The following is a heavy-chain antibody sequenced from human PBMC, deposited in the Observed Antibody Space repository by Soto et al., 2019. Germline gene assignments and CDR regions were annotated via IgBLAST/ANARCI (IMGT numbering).Heavy chain of an antibody. Sequence: QVQLVESGGGLVKPGGSLRLSCAASGFTFSDYYMNWIRQAPGKGLEWVSYISSGSRYTTYADSVKGRFTISRDNAKNSLYLQMNSLRAKDTAVYYCARGGDILTGYYTLDYWGQGTLVTVSS. D-gene: IGHD3-9*01. V-gene: IGHV3-11*05. CDR3: ARGGDILTGYYTLDY. CDR1: GFTFSDYY. CDR2: ISSGSRYT. J-gene: IGHJ4*02.